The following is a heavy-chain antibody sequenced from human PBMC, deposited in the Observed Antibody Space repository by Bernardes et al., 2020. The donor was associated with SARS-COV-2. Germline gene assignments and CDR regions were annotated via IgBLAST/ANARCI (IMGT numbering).Heavy chain of an antibody. D-gene: IGHD3-16*01. V-gene: IGHV3-43*01. CDR3: AKDIEVGGVWGGMDV. J-gene: IGHJ6*02. CDR1: GFTFDDYN. Sequence: GGSLRLSCVASGFTFDDYNMYWVRQAPGKGLEWVSLLTWDGSGSWYGDSVKGRFTISRDNSKNSLYLQMNSLRTEDTAFYYCAKDIEVGGVWGGMDVWGQGTTVTVSS. CDR2: LTWDGSGS.